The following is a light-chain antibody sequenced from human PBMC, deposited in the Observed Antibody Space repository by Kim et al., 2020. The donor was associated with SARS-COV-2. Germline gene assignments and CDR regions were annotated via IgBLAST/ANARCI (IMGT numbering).Light chain of an antibody. CDR2: AAS. Sequence: ASGGDRVTINCRASKGISNSLAWFQLKPGKAPKSLISAASSLQSGVPSKFSGSGSGTDFTLTISSLQPEDFATYYCQQYDNYPLTFGGGTKVDIK. V-gene: IGKV1-16*02. CDR1: KGISNS. CDR3: QQYDNYPLT. J-gene: IGKJ4*01.